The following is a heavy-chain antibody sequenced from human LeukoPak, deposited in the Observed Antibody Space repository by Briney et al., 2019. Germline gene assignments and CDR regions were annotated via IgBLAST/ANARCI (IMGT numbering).Heavy chain of an antibody. D-gene: IGHD5-24*01. CDR2: IKEDGSEK. V-gene: IGHV3-7*01. CDR1: XXTXSNYW. Sequence: GGSLXLSXXXXXXTXSNYWMSWVRQAPGKGLEWVANIKEDGSEKYYGDSVRGRFTISRDNAKSSLNLQMSSLRADDTAVYYCARHGRHNFDYWGQGTLVTVSS. J-gene: IGHJ4*02. CDR3: ARHGRHNFDY.